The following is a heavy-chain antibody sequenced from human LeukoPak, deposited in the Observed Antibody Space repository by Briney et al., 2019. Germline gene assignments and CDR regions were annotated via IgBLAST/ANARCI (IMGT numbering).Heavy chain of an antibody. D-gene: IGHD3-10*01. Sequence: ASVKVSRKASGYTFTRYYMHWVRQAPGQGLEWMGWINPNSGGTNYAQKFQGRVTMTRDRSISTAYMELSRLRSDDTAVYYCARWFGELWGAFDIWGQGTMVTVSS. V-gene: IGHV1-2*02. CDR2: INPNSGGT. J-gene: IGHJ3*02. CDR1: GYTFTRYY. CDR3: ARWFGELWGAFDI.